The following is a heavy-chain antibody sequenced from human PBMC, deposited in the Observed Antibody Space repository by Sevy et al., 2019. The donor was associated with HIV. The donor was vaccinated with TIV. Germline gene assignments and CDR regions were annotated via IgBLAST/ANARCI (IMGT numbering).Heavy chain of an antibody. J-gene: IGHJ6*02. CDR2: IRSKANSYAT. Sequence: GGSLRLSCAASGFTFSGSAMHWVRQASGKWLEWVGRIRSKANSYATAYAASVKGRFTISRDDSKNTAYLQMNSLKTEDTAVYYCTRQIVVVPAARYYYGMDVWGQGTTVTVSS. CDR3: TRQIVVVPAARYYYGMDV. D-gene: IGHD2-2*01. CDR1: GFTFSGSA. V-gene: IGHV3-73*01.